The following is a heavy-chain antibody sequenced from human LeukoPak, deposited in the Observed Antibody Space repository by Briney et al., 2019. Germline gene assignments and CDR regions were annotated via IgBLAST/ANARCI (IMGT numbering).Heavy chain of an antibody. CDR2: INPNSGGT. J-gene: IGHJ5*02. Sequence: GASVKVSCKASGYTFNGYYKHWVRQAPGQGLEWMGWINPNSGGTNYAQKLGRVTMTRDTSISTAYMELSRLRSDDTAVYYCARGGIGLLWFGEFSWFDPWGQGTLVTVSS. D-gene: IGHD3-10*01. V-gene: IGHV1-2*02. CDR3: ARGGIGLLWFGEFSWFDP. CDR1: GYTFNGYY.